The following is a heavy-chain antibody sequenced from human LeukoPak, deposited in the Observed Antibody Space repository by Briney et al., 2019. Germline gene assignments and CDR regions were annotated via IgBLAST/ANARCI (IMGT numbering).Heavy chain of an antibody. J-gene: IGHJ6*03. Sequence: GGSLRLSCAASGFTFSSYGMSWVRQAPGKGLEWVSVISGSGGGIYYADSVKGRFTISRDNSKSTLSLQMNSLRVEDTAVYYCAKDRYSSGWYYMDVRGKGTTVTVSS. D-gene: IGHD6-19*01. CDR3: AKDRYSSGWYYMDV. V-gene: IGHV3-23*01. CDR1: GFTFSSYG. CDR2: ISGSGGGI.